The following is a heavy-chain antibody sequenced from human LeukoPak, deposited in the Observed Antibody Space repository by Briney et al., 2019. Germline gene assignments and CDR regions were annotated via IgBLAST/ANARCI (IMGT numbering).Heavy chain of an antibody. CDR3: ARVGVSGQEDGFDY. CDR2: IYHSGTT. Sequence: SETLSLTCAVSGVSISRGGYAWNWIRQPPGKGLEWIAYIYHSGTTYYNPSLKSRATISVDTSKNQFSLKLSSVTAADTAVYYCARVGVSGQEDGFDYWGQGTLVTVSS. V-gene: IGHV4-30-4*07. D-gene: IGHD3-10*01. CDR1: GVSISRGGYA. J-gene: IGHJ4*02.